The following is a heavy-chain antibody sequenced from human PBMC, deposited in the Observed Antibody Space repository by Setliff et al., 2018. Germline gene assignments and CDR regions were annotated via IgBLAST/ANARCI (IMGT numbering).Heavy chain of an antibody. D-gene: IGHD3-16*01. V-gene: IGHV4-31*03. CDR2: IYYSGST. Sequence: PSETLSLTCSVSGDSIGRGGYYWSWIRQQSGKGLEWIASIYYSGSTYYNPSLKSRLRVSMDSSKNQFYLDLSSVTATDTAVYYCARDRRGGYGAINWFDPWGQGTLVTVSS. CDR1: GDSIGRGGYY. CDR3: ARDRRGGYGAINWFDP. J-gene: IGHJ5*02.